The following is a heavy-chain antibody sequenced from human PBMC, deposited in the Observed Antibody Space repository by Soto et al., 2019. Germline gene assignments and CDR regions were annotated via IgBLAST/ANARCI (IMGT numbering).Heavy chain of an antibody. D-gene: IGHD1-20*01. CDR2: IYWDDDK. CDR1: GFSLSTSGVG. CDR3: AHRGPLTSKWNEGCFDY. Sequence: QITLKESGPTLVKPTQTLTLTCTFSGFSLSTSGVGVGWIRQPPGKALEWLVFIYWDDDKRYSPSLKSRLTITKDTSKNQVVLTMTNMDPVDTATYYCAHRGPLTSKWNEGCFDYWGQGTLVTVSS. J-gene: IGHJ4*02. V-gene: IGHV2-5*02.